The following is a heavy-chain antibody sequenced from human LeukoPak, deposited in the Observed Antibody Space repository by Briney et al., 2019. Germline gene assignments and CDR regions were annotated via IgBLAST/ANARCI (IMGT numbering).Heavy chain of an antibody. CDR2: ISSSSSTT. D-gene: IGHD2-21*02. CDR3: AREPIGVYCGGDCSRYAFDI. V-gene: IGHV3-48*01. J-gene: IGHJ3*02. Sequence: PGGSLRLSCAASGFTFSSYSMNWVRQAPGKGLEWVSYISSSSSTTYYADSVKGRYTISRDNAKNSLYLQMNSPRAEDTAVYYCAREPIGVYCGGDCSRYAFDIWGQGTMVTVSS. CDR1: GFTFSSYS.